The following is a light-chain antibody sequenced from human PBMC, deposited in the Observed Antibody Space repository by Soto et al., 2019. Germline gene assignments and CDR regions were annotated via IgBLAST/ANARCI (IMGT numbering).Light chain of an antibody. CDR1: QTVLSRSNNKNY. J-gene: IGKJ3*01. CDR2: WAS. CDR3: QKYYEAQVN. V-gene: IGKV4-1*01. Sequence: IVMTQSPDSVAGPLGERATMKCSSSQTVLSRSNNKNYLAWYQQKPGQPPKLLIYWASTRVSGVPDRFSGSGSGTDFSLTISSLQAEDVAVYYCQKYYEAQVNCGPGNTGAIK.